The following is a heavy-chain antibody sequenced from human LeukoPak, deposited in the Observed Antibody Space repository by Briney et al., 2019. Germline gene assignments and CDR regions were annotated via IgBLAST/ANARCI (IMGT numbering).Heavy chain of an antibody. CDR2: ISAYNGNT. CDR3: ARDKWYGDYDPQSLFGYFDL. Sequence: GASVKVSCKASGYTFTSYGISWVRQAPGQGLEWMGWISAYNGNTNYAQKLQGRVTMTTDTSTSTAYMELRSLRSDDTAVYYCARDKWYGDYDPQSLFGYFDLWGRGTLVTVSS. D-gene: IGHD4-17*01. V-gene: IGHV1-18*01. J-gene: IGHJ2*01. CDR1: GYTFTSYG.